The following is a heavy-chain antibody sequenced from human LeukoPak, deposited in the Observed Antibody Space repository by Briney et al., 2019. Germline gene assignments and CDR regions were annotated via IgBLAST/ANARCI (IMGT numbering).Heavy chain of an antibody. CDR1: GFTFSSYS. Sequence: GGSLRLSCAASGFTFSSYSMNWVRQAPGKGLEWVSSISSSSSYMYYADSVKGRFTISRDNAKNSLYLQMNSLRAEDTAVYYCARLGRHDAFDIWGQGTMVTVSS. CDR3: ARLGRHDAFDI. V-gene: IGHV3-21*01. CDR2: ISSSSSYM. D-gene: IGHD7-27*01. J-gene: IGHJ3*02.